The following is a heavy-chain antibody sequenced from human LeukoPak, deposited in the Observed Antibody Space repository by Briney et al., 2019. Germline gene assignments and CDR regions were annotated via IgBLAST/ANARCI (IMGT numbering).Heavy chain of an antibody. CDR3: ASSTRTRLQPDY. J-gene: IGHJ4*02. D-gene: IGHD4-11*01. CDR1: GFTFSSYE. V-gene: IGHV3-48*03. Sequence: PGGSLRLSCAASGFTFSSYEMNWVRQAPGKGLEWVSYISSSGSTIYYADSVKGRFTISRDNAKNSLYLQMTSLRAEDTAVYYCASSTRTRLQPDYWGQGTLVTVSS. CDR2: ISSSGSTI.